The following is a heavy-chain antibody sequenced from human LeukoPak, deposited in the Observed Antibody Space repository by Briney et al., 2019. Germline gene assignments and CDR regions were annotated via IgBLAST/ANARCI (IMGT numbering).Heavy chain of an antibody. Sequence: GGSLRLSCTMSGFRSSSYGLYWIRQAPDKGLEWVAFTRPDKDDKYYSDSVRGRFTISRDNPKNTLYLQMNSLRVEDTALYFCAKGVSEWGNLGNWGQGTLVTVSS. D-gene: IGHD7-27*01. CDR1: GFRSSSYG. V-gene: IGHV3-30*02. J-gene: IGHJ4*02. CDR3: AKGVSEWGNLGN. CDR2: TRPDKDDK.